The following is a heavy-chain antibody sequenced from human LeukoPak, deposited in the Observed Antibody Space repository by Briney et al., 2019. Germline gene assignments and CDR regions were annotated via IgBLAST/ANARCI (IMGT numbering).Heavy chain of an antibody. D-gene: IGHD6-13*01. J-gene: IGHJ4*02. CDR1: GGSISSYY. CDR3: ARSASPYSSSSDYYYLDY. CDR2: IYYSGGT. V-gene: IGHV4-59*01. Sequence: SETLSLTCTVSGGSISSYYWSWIRQPPGKGLEWIGYIYYSGGTNYNPSLKSRVTISVDTSKNQFSLKLSSVTAADTAVYYCARSASPYSSSSDYYYLDYWGQGTLVTVSS.